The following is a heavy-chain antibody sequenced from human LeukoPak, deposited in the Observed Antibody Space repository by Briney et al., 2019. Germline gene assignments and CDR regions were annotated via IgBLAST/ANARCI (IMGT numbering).Heavy chain of an antibody. V-gene: IGHV3-11*06. Sequence: GGSLRLSCAVSGFTFTDYYMSWIRQAPGKGLEWVSYISSSSSFTNYADSVKGRFTISRDNAKNSLYLQMISLRAEDTAVYYCAKGGGSGRLDYWGQGTLVTVSS. D-gene: IGHD3-10*01. CDR2: ISSSSSFT. J-gene: IGHJ4*02. CDR1: GFTFTDYY. CDR3: AKGGGSGRLDY.